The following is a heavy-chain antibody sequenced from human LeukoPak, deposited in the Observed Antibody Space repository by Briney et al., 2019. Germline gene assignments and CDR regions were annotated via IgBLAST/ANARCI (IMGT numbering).Heavy chain of an antibody. J-gene: IGHJ2*01. D-gene: IGHD3-10*01. V-gene: IGHV4-39*01. CDR2: IYYSGST. CDR1: GGSISSSSYY. Sequence: PSETLSLTCTVSGGSISSSSYYWGWIRQPPGKGLEWIGSIYYSGSTYYNPSLKSRVTISVDTSKNQFSLKLSSVTAADTAVYYCARLAKGTMVRGVRYFDLWGRGTLVTVSS. CDR3: ARLAKGTMVRGVRYFDL.